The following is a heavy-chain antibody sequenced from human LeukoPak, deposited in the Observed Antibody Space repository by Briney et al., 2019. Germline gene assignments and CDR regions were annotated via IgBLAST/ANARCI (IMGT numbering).Heavy chain of an antibody. Sequence: SETLSLTCAVSSYSISSGYYWGWIRQPPGKGLEWIGSIYHSGSTYYNPSLKSRVTISVDTSKNQFSLKLSSVTAADTAVYYCARRGSGWYLNDYWGQGTLVTVSS. D-gene: IGHD6-19*01. CDR1: SYSISSGYY. CDR3: ARRGSGWYLNDY. CDR2: IYHSGST. V-gene: IGHV4-38-2*01. J-gene: IGHJ4*02.